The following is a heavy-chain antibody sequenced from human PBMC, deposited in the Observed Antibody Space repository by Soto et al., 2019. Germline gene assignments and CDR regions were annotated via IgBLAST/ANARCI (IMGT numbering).Heavy chain of an antibody. CDR3: ARGARSRLAYYYYMDV. D-gene: IGHD3-3*02. Sequence: ASVKVSCKASGYTLTSYDINWVRQATGQGLEWMGWMNPNSGNTGYAQKFQGRVTMTRNTSISTAYMELSSLRSEDTAVYYCARGARSRLAYYYYMDVWGKGTTVTVSS. CDR1: GYTLTSYD. CDR2: MNPNSGNT. J-gene: IGHJ6*03. V-gene: IGHV1-8*01.